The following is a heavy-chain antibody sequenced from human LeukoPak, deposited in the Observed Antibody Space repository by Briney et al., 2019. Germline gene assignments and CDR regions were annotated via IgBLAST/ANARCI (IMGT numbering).Heavy chain of an antibody. CDR1: GFTFSSYS. D-gene: IGHD6-19*01. CDR2: ISSSSRTI. J-gene: IGHJ6*02. CDR3: ARDLYSSGWYGYYYGMDV. V-gene: IGHV3-48*01. Sequence: GGSLRLSCAASGFTFSSYSMSWVRQAPGKGLEWVSYISSSSRTIYYADSVKGRFTISRDSAKNSLYLQMNSLRAEDTAVYYCARDLYSSGWYGYYYGMDVWGQGTTVTV.